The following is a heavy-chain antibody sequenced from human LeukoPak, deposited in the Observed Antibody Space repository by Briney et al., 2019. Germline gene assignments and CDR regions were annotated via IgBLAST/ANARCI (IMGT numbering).Heavy chain of an antibody. Sequence: SETLSLTCTVSGGSISSGSYYWSWIRQPAGKGLEWIGRIYTSGSTNYNPSLKSRVTISVDKSKNQFSLKLSSVTAADTAVYYCARVPPDKYFQHWGQGTLVTVSS. D-gene: IGHD3-9*01. V-gene: IGHV4-61*02. CDR1: GGSISSGSYY. CDR3: ARVPPDKYFQH. CDR2: IYTSGST. J-gene: IGHJ1*01.